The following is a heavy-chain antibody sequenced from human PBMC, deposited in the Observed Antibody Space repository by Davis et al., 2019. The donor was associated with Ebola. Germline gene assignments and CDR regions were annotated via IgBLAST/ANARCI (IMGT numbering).Heavy chain of an antibody. Sequence: MPSETLSLTCAVYGGSFSGYYWTWIRQPPGKGLEWIGEINHSGSTNYNPSLKSRVIISVDTSTNQFSLKLSSVTAADTAVYYCVRKMESGSYKNFDYWGQGARVTVSS. CDR1: GGSFSGYY. CDR3: VRKMESGSYKNFDY. D-gene: IGHD1-26*01. CDR2: INHSGST. J-gene: IGHJ4*02. V-gene: IGHV4-34*01.